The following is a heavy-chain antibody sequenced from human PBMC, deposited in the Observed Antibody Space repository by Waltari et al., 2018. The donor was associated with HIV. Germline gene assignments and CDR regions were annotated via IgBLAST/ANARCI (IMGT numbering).Heavy chain of an antibody. Sequence: QVQLQQWGAGLLKPSETLSLTCAVYGGSFSVYYWSWIRQPPGKGLEWIGEINHSGSTNDNPSLKSRVTISVDTSKNQFSLKLNSVTAADTAVYYCAREREWYFDLWGRGTLVTVSS. J-gene: IGHJ2*01. V-gene: IGHV4-34*01. CDR2: INHSGST. D-gene: IGHD1-26*01. CDR3: AREREWYFDL. CDR1: GGSFSVYY.